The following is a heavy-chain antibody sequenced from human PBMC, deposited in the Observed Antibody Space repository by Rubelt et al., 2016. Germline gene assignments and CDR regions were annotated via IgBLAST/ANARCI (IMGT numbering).Heavy chain of an antibody. CDR3: ARDGAHRDIDY. CDR2: ISTDGRFI. CDR1: GLVFSSCG. Sequence: QVQLLESEGRVVQPGGSLRLSCVVSGLVFSSCGMHWVRQAPGKGLEWVSFISTDGRFIHQADSVRGRFTISRENPKNTVYLQMDSRRVEDKAVYYCARDGAHRDIDYWGQGTLVSVSS. D-gene: IGHD1-14*01. V-gene: IGHV3-33*01. J-gene: IGHJ4*02.